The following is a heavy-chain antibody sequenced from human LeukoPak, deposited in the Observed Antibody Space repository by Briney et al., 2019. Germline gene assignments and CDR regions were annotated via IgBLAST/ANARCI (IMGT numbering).Heavy chain of an antibody. J-gene: IGHJ4*02. CDR3: AKDGEVLRYFDWLYYFDY. V-gene: IGHV3-7*03. Sequence: GGSLRLSCAASGFTFSSYWMSWVRQAPGKGLEWVANIKQDGSEKYYVDSVKGRFTISRDNSKNTLYLQMNSLRAEDTAVYYCAKDGEVLRYFDWLYYFDYWGQGTLVTVSS. D-gene: IGHD3-9*01. CDR1: GFTFSSYW. CDR2: IKQDGSEK.